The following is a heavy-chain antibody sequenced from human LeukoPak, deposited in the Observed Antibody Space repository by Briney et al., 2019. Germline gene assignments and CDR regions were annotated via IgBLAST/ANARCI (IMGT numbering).Heavy chain of an antibody. CDR1: GFSLSNARMG. CDR2: IFSNDEK. Sequence: SGPTLVNPTETLTLTCTVSGFSLSNARMGVSWIRQPPGKALEWLAHIFSNDEKSYSTSLKSRLTISKDTSKSQVVLTMTNMDPVDTATYYCARVFGPPYYYYGMDVWGQGTTVTVSS. V-gene: IGHV2-26*01. J-gene: IGHJ6*02. CDR3: ARVFGPPYYYYGMDV. D-gene: IGHD3-3*01.